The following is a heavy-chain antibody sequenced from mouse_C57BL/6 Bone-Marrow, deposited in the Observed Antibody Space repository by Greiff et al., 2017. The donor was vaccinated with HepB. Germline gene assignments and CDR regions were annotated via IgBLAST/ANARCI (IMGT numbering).Heavy chain of an antibody. D-gene: IGHD2-4*01. CDR2: IDPSDSYT. CDR1: GYTFTSYW. CDR3: ARERGLSWFAY. Sequence: QVQLKQPGAELVMPGASVKLSCKASGYTFTSYWMHWVKQRPGQGLEWIGEIDPSDSYTNYNQKFKGKSTLTVDKSSSTAYMQLSSLTSEDSAVYYCARERGLSWFAYWGQGTLVTVSA. V-gene: IGHV1-69*01. J-gene: IGHJ3*01.